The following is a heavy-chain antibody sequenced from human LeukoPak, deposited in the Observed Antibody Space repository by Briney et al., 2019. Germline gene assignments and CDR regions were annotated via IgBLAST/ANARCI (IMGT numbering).Heavy chain of an antibody. V-gene: IGHV5-51*01. Sequence: GESLKISCKGSGYSFTSYWIGWVRQMPGEGLEWMGIINPGDSDTRYSPSFQGQVTISADKSISTAYLLWSSLKASDTAMYYCARHPITRYYDSSGYSAAGPDYWGQGTLVTVSS. J-gene: IGHJ4*02. CDR3: ARHPITRYYDSSGYSAAGPDY. CDR2: INPGDSDT. D-gene: IGHD3-22*01. CDR1: GYSFTSYW.